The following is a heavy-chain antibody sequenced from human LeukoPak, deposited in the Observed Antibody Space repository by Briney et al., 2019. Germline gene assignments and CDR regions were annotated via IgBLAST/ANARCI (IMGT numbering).Heavy chain of an antibody. V-gene: IGHV1-69*04. CDR1: GGTFSSYT. J-gene: IGHJ4*02. D-gene: IGHD2-15*01. Sequence: AASVKVSCKASGGTFSSYTISWVRQAPGQGLEWMGRIIPILGIADYAQKFQGRVTITADKSTSTAYMELSSLRSEDTAVYYCARDPQGYCSGGSCYSAYWGQGTLVTVS. CDR3: ARDPQGYCSGGSCYSAY. CDR2: IIPILGIA.